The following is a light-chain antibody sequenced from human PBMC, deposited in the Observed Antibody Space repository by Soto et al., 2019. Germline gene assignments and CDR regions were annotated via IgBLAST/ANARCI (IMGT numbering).Light chain of an antibody. CDR1: SSDVGSYNL. CDR3: CSYAGSSTPSV. V-gene: IGLV2-23*01. Sequence: QSALTQPASVSGSPGQSITISCTGTSSDVGSYNLVSWYQQHPGKAPKLMIYEGSKRPSGVSNRFSGSKSGNTASLTISGLQAEDEADYYCCSYAGSSTPSVFGTRTKVTVL. J-gene: IGLJ1*01. CDR2: EGS.